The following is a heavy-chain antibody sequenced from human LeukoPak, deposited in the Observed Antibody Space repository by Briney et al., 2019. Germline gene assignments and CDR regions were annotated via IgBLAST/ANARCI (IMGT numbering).Heavy chain of an antibody. V-gene: IGHV4-34*01. CDR1: GGSFSGYY. CDR2: INHSGST. J-gene: IGHJ4*02. Sequence: SETLSLTCAVYGGSFSGYYWSWIRQPPGKGLEWIGEINHSGSTNYNPSLKSRVTISVDTSKNQFSLKLSSVTAADTAVYYCASVSDTPGDYWGQGTLVTVSS. CDR3: ASVSDTPGDY. D-gene: IGHD2-2*02.